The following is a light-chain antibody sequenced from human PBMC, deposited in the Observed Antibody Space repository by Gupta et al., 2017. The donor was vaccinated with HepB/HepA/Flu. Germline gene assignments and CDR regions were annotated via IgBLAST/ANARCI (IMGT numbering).Light chain of an antibody. CDR3: SSYTSSSTVV. Sequence: QSALPQPAPVSGSPGRPITISCTGTSSDVGGYNYVSWYQQHPGKAPKLMIYDVSNRPSGVSNRFSGSKSGNTASLTISGLQAEDEADYYCSSYTSSSTVVFGGGTKLTVL. J-gene: IGLJ2*01. CDR2: DVS. V-gene: IGLV2-14*03. CDR1: SSDVGGYNY.